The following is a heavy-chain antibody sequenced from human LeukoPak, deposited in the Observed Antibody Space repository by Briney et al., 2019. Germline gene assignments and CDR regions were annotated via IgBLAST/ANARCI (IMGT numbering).Heavy chain of an antibody. CDR2: ICSNGGST. V-gene: IGHV3-64*01. CDR1: GFTSSSYA. D-gene: IGHD3-22*01. J-gene: IGHJ4*02. Sequence: PGRSLRLSCAASGFTSSSYAMHWVRQAPGKGLEYVSAICSNGGSTYYANSVKGRFTISRDNSKNTLYLQMGSLRAEDKAVYYCARSSGYSDYWGQGTLVTVSS. CDR3: ARSSGYSDY.